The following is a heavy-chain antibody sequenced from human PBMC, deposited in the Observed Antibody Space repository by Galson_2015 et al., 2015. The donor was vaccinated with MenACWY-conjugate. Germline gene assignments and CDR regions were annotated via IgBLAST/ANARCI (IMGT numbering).Heavy chain of an antibody. J-gene: IGHJ6*03. Sequence: SLRLSCTASGFTFTGYEFNWVRQAPGTGLEWLSYISKSGSPIYYADSVKGRFTISRDNAKNSLYLQMNSLRAEDTAVYYCARDPPTFGVVIIPSYMDVWGKGTTVTVSS. CDR1: GFTFTGYE. D-gene: IGHD3-3*01. V-gene: IGHV3-48*03. CDR2: ISKSGSPI. CDR3: ARDPPTFGVVIIPSYMDV.